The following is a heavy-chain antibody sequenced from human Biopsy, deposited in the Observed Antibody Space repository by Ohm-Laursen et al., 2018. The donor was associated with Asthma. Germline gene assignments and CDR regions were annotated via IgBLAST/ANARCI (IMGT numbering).Heavy chain of an antibody. CDR3: ARKAGSCISRTCYSLDF. CDR1: GGTFNTYV. Sequence: GSLVKVSCKSLGGTFNTYVIGWVRQAPGQGLEWMGGINSVFGTTTYPQKFQDRVTITADDSTSTVYMELSSLRSGDTAVYYCARKAGSCISRTCYSLDFWGQGTLVIVSS. CDR2: INSVFGTT. V-gene: IGHV1-69*01. J-gene: IGHJ4*02. D-gene: IGHD2-2*01.